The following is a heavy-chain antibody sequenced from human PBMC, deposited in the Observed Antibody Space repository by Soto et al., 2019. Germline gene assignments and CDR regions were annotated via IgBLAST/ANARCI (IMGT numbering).Heavy chain of an antibody. CDR2: IYYSGST. D-gene: IGHD3-3*01. CDR3: ARDGFLEGQREGEWFDP. Sequence: QVQLQESGPGLVKPSQTLSLTCTVSGGSISSGDYYWSWIRQPPGKGLEWMGYIYYSGSTYYNPSLKSRVTISVDTSKNQFSLKLSSVTAADTAVYYCARDGFLEGQREGEWFDPWGQGTLVTVSS. CDR1: GGSISSGDYY. J-gene: IGHJ5*02. V-gene: IGHV4-30-4*01.